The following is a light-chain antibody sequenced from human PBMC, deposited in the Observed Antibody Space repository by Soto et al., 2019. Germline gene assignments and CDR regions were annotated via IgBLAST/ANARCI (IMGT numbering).Light chain of an antibody. V-gene: IGKV1-5*01. CDR3: QQYNSDLWT. CDR2: DAS. Sequence: DIHMSQSPSTLSASVGDRVTITCRASQSIRAWLAWFQQKPGKAPKLLISDASSLESGVPSRFSGRGSRTEFTLTISSLQPDDFATYYCQQYNSDLWTFGQGTKIEI. J-gene: IGKJ1*01. CDR1: QSIRAW.